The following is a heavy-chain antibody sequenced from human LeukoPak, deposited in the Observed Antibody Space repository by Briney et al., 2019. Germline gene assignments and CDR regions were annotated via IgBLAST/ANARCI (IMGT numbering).Heavy chain of an antibody. CDR1: GFTFSSYW. D-gene: IGHD3-22*01. CDR2: ISSDGSST. J-gene: IGHJ3*02. CDR3: AKDGRLYDSSGYYIADAFDI. V-gene: IGHV3-74*01. Sequence: GGSLRLSCAASGFTFSSYWMHWVRQAPGKGLVWVSRISSDGSSTNYADSVKGRFTISRDNSKNTLYLQMNSLRAEDTAVYYCAKDGRLYDSSGYYIADAFDIWGQGTMVTVSS.